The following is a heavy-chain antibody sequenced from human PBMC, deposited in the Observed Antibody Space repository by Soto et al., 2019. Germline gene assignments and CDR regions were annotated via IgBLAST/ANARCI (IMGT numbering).Heavy chain of an antibody. CDR1: GCTFSSYA. Sequence: ASVKVSCKASGCTFSSYAISWVRQAPGQGLEWMGGIIPIFGTANYAQKFQGRVTITADKSTSTAYMELSSLRSEDTAVYYCARDKGRQKLEGDYYYGMDVWGQGTTVTVSS. D-gene: IGHD1-26*01. J-gene: IGHJ6*02. CDR3: ARDKGRQKLEGDYYYGMDV. V-gene: IGHV1-69*06. CDR2: IIPIFGTA.